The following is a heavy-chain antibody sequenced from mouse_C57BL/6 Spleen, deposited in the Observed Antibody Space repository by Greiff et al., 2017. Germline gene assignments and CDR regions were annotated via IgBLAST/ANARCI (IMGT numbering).Heavy chain of an antibody. D-gene: IGHD1-1*01. V-gene: IGHV1-52*01. J-gene: IGHJ4*01. Sequence: VQLQQPGAELVRPGSSVKLSCKASGYTFTSYWMHWVKQRPIQGLEWIGNIDPSDSETHYNQKFKDKATLTVDKSSSTAYMQLSSLTSEDSAVYYCARSDPNYYGSAYAMDYWGQGTSVTVSS. CDR3: ARSDPNYYGSAYAMDY. CDR1: GYTFTSYW. CDR2: IDPSDSET.